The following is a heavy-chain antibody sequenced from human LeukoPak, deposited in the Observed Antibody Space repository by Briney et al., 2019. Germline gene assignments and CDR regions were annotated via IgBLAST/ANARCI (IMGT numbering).Heavy chain of an antibody. CDR1: GFTFDNYG. V-gene: IGHV3-20*04. D-gene: IGHD3-22*01. Sequence: PGGPLRLSCAASGFTFDNYGMSWVRQAPGKGLEWVSGINWNGGSTGYADSVKGRFTISRDNAKNSLYLQMNSLRAEDTALYYCARIDTYYYDSSGYYSAFDIWGQGTIVTVSS. CDR2: INWNGGST. J-gene: IGHJ3*02. CDR3: ARIDTYYYDSSGYYSAFDI.